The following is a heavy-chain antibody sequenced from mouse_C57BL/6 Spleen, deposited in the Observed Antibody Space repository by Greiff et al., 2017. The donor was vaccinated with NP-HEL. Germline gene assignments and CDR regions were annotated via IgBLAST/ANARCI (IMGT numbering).Heavy chain of an antibody. J-gene: IGHJ4*01. Sequence: EVQLVESGPGMVKPSQSLSLTCTVTGYSITSGYDWHWIRHFPGNKLEWMGYISYSGSTNYNPSLKSRISITHDTSKNHFFLKLNSVTTEDTATYYCARRALYYAMDYWGQGTSVTVSS. CDR1: GYSITSGYD. V-gene: IGHV3-1*01. CDR3: ARRALYYAMDY. CDR2: ISYSGST. D-gene: IGHD3-3*01.